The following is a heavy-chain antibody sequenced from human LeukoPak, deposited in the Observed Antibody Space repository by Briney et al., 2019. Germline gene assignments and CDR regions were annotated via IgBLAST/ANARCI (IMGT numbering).Heavy chain of an antibody. V-gene: IGHV3-23*01. CDR2: ISASGGSP. Sequence: GGSLTLSCAASGFTFSSYAMSWVRQAPGKGLEGVSGISASGGSPYYADSVKGRFPISRENSKTTLYVQMNSLSAEHTALFYCAKGPPLTKRGYFDYWGQGALVTVSS. CDR3: AKGPPLTKRGYFDY. D-gene: IGHD4-11*01. CDR1: GFTFSSYA. J-gene: IGHJ4*01.